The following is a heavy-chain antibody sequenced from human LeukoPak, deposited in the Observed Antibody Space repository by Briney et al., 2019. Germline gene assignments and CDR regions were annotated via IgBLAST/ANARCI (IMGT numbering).Heavy chain of an antibody. V-gene: IGHV3-72*01. CDR2: TRNKANSYTT. D-gene: IGHD5-12*01. CDR1: GFTFSDHY. J-gene: IGHJ4*02. Sequence: PGGSLRLSCAASGFTFSDHYMDWVRQAPGKGLEWVGRTRNKANSYTTEYAASVKGRFTISGDDSKNSLYLQMNSLKTEDTAVYYCARASIDSGYDRQNRGDYWGQGTLVTVSS. CDR3: ARASIDSGYDRQNRGDY.